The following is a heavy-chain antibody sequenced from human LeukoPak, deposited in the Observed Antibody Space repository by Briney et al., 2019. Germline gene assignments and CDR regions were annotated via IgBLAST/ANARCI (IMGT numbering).Heavy chain of an antibody. V-gene: IGHV1-46*01. Sequence: ASVKVSCKASGYTFTSYYMHWVRQAPGQGLEWMGIINPSGGSTSYAQKFQGRVTMTRDMSTSTVYMELSSLRSEDTAVYYCARVGGYFDWNGWFDPWGQGTLVTVSS. J-gene: IGHJ5*02. D-gene: IGHD3-9*01. CDR3: ARVGGYFDWNGWFDP. CDR2: INPSGGST. CDR1: GYTFTSYY.